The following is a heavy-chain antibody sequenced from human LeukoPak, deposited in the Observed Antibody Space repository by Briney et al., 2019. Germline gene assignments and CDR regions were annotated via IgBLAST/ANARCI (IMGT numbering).Heavy chain of an antibody. Sequence: SQTLSLTCAVSGGSISSGGYSWSWIRQPPGKGLEWIGYIYHSGSTYYNPSLKSRVTISVDRCKNQFSLKLSSVTAADTAVYYCASYDSSGYHDAFDIWGQGTMVTVSS. D-gene: IGHD3-22*01. CDR1: GGSISSGGYS. CDR2: IYHSGST. V-gene: IGHV4-30-2*01. J-gene: IGHJ3*02. CDR3: ASYDSSGYHDAFDI.